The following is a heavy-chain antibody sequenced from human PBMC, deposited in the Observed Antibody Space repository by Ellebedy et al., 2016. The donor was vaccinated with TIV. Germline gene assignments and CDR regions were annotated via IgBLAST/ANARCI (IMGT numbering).Heavy chain of an antibody. Sequence: GESLKISCAASGLSFSDYGMHWVRQAPGKGLEWVAFIRYHGNKEIYAASVRGRFTISRDNSKNTLYLQMNNLRVDDTAVHYCAKDREFRLDRYTYGQLDYWGRGALVTVSS. CDR3: AKDREFRLDRYTYGQLDY. CDR1: GLSFSDYG. V-gene: IGHV3-30*02. CDR2: IRYHGNKE. J-gene: IGHJ4*01. D-gene: IGHD5-18*01.